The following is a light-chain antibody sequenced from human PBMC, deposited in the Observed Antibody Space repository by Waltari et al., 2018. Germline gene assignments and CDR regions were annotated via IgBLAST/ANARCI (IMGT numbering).Light chain of an antibody. V-gene: IGKV3-20*01. Sequence: DIVLMQSPDTLSLSPGERATLSCRASESVSRYLAWYQQKPGQAPRLLIYDAYRRATGIPDRFSGSGSGTDFSLTISRLEPEDFAVYYCQKYVNLPATFGQGTKVEIK. J-gene: IGKJ1*01. CDR2: DAY. CDR1: ESVSRY. CDR3: QKYVNLPAT.